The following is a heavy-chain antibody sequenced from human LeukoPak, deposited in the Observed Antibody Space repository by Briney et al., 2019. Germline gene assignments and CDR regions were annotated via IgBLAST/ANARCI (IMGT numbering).Heavy chain of an antibody. J-gene: IGHJ6*03. D-gene: IGHD1-26*01. CDR2: ISSSGSTI. V-gene: IGHV3-48*03. Sequence: GGSLRLSCAASGFTFSSYEMNWVRQAPGKRLEWVSYISSSGSTIYYADSVKGRFTTSRDNAKNSLYLQLNSLRAEDTAVYYCARDPHSGSYSDYYYYYMDVWGKGTTVTVSS. CDR1: GFTFSSYE. CDR3: ARDPHSGSYSDYYYYYMDV.